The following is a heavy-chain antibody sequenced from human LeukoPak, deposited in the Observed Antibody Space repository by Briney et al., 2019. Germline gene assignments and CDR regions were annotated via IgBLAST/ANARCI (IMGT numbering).Heavy chain of an antibody. J-gene: IGHJ4*02. Sequence: SETLSLTCTVSGGSISSYYWSWIRQPPGKGLEWIGYSYYSGSTNYNPSLKSRVTISVDTSKNQFSLKLSSVTAADTAVYYCARVITMVRGVKQYYFDYWGQGTLVTVSS. CDR3: ARVITMVRGVKQYYFDY. D-gene: IGHD3-10*01. V-gene: IGHV4-59*01. CDR2: SYYSGST. CDR1: GGSISSYY.